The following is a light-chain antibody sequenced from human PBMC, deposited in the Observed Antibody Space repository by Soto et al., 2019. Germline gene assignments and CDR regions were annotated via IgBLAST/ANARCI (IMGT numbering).Light chain of an antibody. CDR2: KAS. CDR1: QTISSW. V-gene: IGKV1-5*03. CDR3: QEYDNLPLS. Sequence: DIQMTQSPSTLGGSVGDRVTMTWRASQTISSWLAWYQQKPGKAPKLLIYKASTLKSGVPSRFSGSGSGTEFTLTIISLQPEDVATYNCQEYDNLPLSFGG. J-gene: IGKJ4*01.